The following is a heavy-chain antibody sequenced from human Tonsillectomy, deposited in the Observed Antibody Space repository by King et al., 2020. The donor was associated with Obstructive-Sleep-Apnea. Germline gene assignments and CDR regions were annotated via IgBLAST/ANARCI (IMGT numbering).Heavy chain of an antibody. CDR3: ARSGSGMDV. Sequence: QLQESGPGLVKPSETLSLTCTVSGGSISSYYWSWIRQPPGKGLEWIGYIYYSGSTNYNPSLKSRVTISVDTSKNQFSLKLSPVTAADTAVYYCARSGSGMDVWGQGTTVTVSS. CDR2: IYYSGST. D-gene: IGHD1-26*01. V-gene: IGHV4-59*08. J-gene: IGHJ6*02. CDR1: GGSISSYY.